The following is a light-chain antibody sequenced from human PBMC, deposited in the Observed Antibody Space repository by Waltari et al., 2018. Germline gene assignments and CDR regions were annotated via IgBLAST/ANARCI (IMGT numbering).Light chain of an antibody. CDR1: SSDVGGYNH. Sequence: QSALTQPASVSGSPGQSITISCTGTSSDVGGYNHVSWYQQTPGKAPKPLIYDVTTRPLGVSNRYSGSKSGNTASLTISGLQAEDEAVYYCSSYRTSSTFVFGPGTKVTVL. V-gene: IGLV2-14*01. J-gene: IGLJ1*01. CDR2: DVT. CDR3: SSYRTSSTFV.